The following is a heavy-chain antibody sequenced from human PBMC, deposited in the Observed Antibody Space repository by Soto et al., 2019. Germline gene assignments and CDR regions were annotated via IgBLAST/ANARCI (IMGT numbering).Heavy chain of an antibody. CDR2: ISYEGSNK. Sequence: PGGSLRLSCAASGFTFSYYAMHWVHQAPGKGLEWLAFISYEGSNKYYADSVMGRFTISRDNSQNTLYLQMNSLRPEDTAVYYCARDSMGLDYWGQGTLVTVSS. J-gene: IGHJ4*02. CDR3: ARDSMGLDY. V-gene: IGHV3-30-3*01. CDR1: GFTFSYYA. D-gene: IGHD3-10*01.